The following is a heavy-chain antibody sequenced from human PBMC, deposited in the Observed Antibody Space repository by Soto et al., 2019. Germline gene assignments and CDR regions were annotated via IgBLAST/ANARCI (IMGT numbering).Heavy chain of an antibody. V-gene: IGHV4-59*02. Sequence: SETLSLTCTVSGDSVSSGYWSWIRQPPGKGLEWIGFLYFGGSFNYNPSLTSRVTISVETSKNQFSMKMTSVTAADTAVYYCAKSYYDNIGFAVVPWRQATLLTVSS. D-gene: IGHD3-22*01. J-gene: IGHJ5*02. CDR2: LYFGGSF. CDR1: GDSVSSGY. CDR3: AKSYYDNIGFAVVP.